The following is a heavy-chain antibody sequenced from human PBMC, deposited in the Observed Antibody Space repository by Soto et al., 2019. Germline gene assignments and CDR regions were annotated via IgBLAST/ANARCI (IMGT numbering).Heavy chain of an antibody. J-gene: IGHJ4*02. CDR1: GFTFGDYA. CDR3: TRDADPTYYYDSSGYYADY. V-gene: IGHV3-49*03. D-gene: IGHD3-22*01. CDR2: IRSKAYGGTT. Sequence: GGSLRLSCTASGFTFGDYAMSWFRQAPGKGLEWVGFIRSKAYGGTTEYAASVKGRFTISRDDSKSIAYLQMNSLKTEDTAVYYCTRDADPTYYYDSSGYYADYWGQGTLVTVSS.